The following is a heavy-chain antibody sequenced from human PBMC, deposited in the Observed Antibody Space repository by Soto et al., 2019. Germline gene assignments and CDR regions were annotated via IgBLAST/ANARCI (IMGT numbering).Heavy chain of an antibody. J-gene: IGHJ4*02. D-gene: IGHD6-6*01. V-gene: IGHV4-34*01. Sequence: ETLSLTCSIYSGSFSGYYWSWIRQPPGKGLEWIGEISQSGSTNYSPSLKSRVSISIDTSKKQFSLNLASVSAADTAVYYCARAPKVSGSSQTRPDFWGQGTLVTVSS. CDR2: ISQSGST. CDR3: ARAPKVSGSSQTRPDF. CDR1: SGSFSGYY.